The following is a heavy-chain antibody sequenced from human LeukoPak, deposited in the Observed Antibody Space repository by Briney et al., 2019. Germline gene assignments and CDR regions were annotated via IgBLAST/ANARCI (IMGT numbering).Heavy chain of an antibody. Sequence: ASVKVSCKASGYTFTSYYMHWVRQAPGQGLEWMGWINPNSGGTNFAQKFQGRVTMTRDTSISTAYMELSRLRSDDTAVYYCARDIAVRDYVWGSYRFDYWGQGTLVTVSS. CDR3: ARDIAVRDYVWGSYRFDY. CDR1: GYTFTSYY. D-gene: IGHD3-16*02. CDR2: INPNSGGT. J-gene: IGHJ4*02. V-gene: IGHV1-2*02.